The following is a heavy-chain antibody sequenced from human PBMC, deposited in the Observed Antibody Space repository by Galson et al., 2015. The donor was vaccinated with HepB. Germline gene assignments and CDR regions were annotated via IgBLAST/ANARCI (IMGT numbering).Heavy chain of an antibody. CDR1: GFTFSNYW. Sequence: SLRLSCAASGFTFSNYWMAWVRQVPGVGLEWLADISNDGSAKKYVESVRGRFTISRDNAKNSLYLQMDSLRVEDTGIYYCAKDRGWRSCDCWGQGTLVTVSS. V-gene: IGHV3-7*01. CDR2: ISNDGSAK. D-gene: IGHD3-10*01. CDR3: AKDRGWRSCDC. J-gene: IGHJ4*02.